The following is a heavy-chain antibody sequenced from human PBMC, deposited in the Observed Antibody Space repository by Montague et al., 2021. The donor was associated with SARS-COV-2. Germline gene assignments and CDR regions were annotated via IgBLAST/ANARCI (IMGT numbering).Heavy chain of an antibody. J-gene: IGHJ4*02. CDR1: GGSFSGYY. CDR2: INQSGRT. Sequence: SETLSLTCAVYGGSFSGYYWSWIRRPPEKGLDWIGEINQSGRTNNNPSLKSRVIISVDTSKNQFSLKLSSVTAADTAVYYCATLPSSITIFGVVQGYYFGDWGQGTLVTVSS. CDR3: ATLPSSITIFGVVQGYYFGD. V-gene: IGHV4-34*01. D-gene: IGHD3-3*01.